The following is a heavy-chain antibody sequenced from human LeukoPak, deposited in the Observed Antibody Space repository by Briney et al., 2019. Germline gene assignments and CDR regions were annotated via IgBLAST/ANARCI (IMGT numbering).Heavy chain of an antibody. V-gene: IGHV3-23*01. CDR2: ISGGSDNT. CDR1: GFTFSSFA. J-gene: IGHJ3*02. Sequence: GGSLRLSCAASGFTFSSFAVSWVRQAPGKGLDWVSAISGGSDNTYYADSVKGRFTISRDNSKNTLDLHMSSLTADDTAVYYCANMQLVKGVFEIWGQGTRVTVSS. D-gene: IGHD6-13*01. CDR3: ANMQLVKGVFEI.